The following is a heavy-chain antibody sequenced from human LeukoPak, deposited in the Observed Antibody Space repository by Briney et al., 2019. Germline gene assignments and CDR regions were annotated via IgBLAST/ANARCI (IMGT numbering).Heavy chain of an antibody. D-gene: IGHD3-10*01. CDR1: GGSISSYY. CDR3: ARGKMIRGVPSPFGY. V-gene: IGHV4-34*01. CDR2: ISHSGST. J-gene: IGHJ4*02. Sequence: SETLSLTCTVSGGSISSYYWSWIRQPPGKGLEWIGEISHSGSTNYNSSLKSRVTISVTTSRNQFSLRLSSVTAADTAVYYCARGKMIRGVPSPFGYWGQGTLVTVSS.